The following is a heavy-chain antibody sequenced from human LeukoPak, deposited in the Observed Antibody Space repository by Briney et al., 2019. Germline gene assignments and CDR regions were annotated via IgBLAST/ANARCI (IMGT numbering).Heavy chain of an antibody. CDR2: IHYSGST. CDR1: GVSISNYY. D-gene: IGHD1-26*01. J-gene: IGHJ4*02. CDR3: ASVKGEGAQFDY. Sequence: PSETLSLTCTLSGVSISNYYWRWIRQPPGQRLERIGYIHYSGSTSYNPSLKSRVTISVDTSKKQFSLKLSSVTAADAAVYYCASVKGEGAQFDYWGQGTLVTVSS. V-gene: IGHV4-59*01.